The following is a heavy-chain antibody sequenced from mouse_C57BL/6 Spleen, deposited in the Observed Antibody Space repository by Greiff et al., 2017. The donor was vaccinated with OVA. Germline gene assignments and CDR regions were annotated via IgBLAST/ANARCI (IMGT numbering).Heavy chain of an antibody. CDR2: IYPGGGYT. D-gene: IGHD2-1*01. CDR1: GYTFTNYW. J-gene: IGHJ2*01. Sequence: QVQLKESGAELVRPGTSVKMSCKASGYTFTNYWIGWAKQRPGHGLEWIGDIYPGGGYTNYNEKFKGKATLTADKSSSTAYMQFSSLTSEDSAIYYCARENGKGYFDYWGQGTTLTVSS. CDR3: ARENGKGYFDY. V-gene: IGHV1-63*01.